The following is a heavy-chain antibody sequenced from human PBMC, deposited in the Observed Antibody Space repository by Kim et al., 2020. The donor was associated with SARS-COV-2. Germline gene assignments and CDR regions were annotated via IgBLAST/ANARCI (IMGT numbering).Heavy chain of an antibody. Sequence: GGSLRLSCAASGFTFSSYAMSWVRQAPGKGLEWVSAISGSGGSTYYADSVKGRFTISRDNSKNTLYLQMNSLRAEDTAVYYCAKPPPRGVVVPAAKAFDIWGQGTMVTVSS. CDR3: AKPPPRGVVVPAAKAFDI. V-gene: IGHV3-23*01. J-gene: IGHJ3*02. CDR2: ISGSGGST. D-gene: IGHD2-2*01. CDR1: GFTFSSYA.